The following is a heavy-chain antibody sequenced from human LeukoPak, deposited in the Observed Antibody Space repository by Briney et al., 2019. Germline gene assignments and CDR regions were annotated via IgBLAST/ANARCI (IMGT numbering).Heavy chain of an antibody. CDR2: INHSGST. CDR3: ASSAITMVRGVITLFDC. Sequence: SETLSLTCAVYGGSFSGYYWSWIRQPPGKGLDWVGEINHSGSTNYNPSLKSRVTISVHTSKNQFSLKLSSVTAADTAVYYCASSAITMVRGVITLFDCWGQGSLVTVCS. V-gene: IGHV4-34*01. D-gene: IGHD3-10*01. J-gene: IGHJ4*02. CDR1: GGSFSGYY.